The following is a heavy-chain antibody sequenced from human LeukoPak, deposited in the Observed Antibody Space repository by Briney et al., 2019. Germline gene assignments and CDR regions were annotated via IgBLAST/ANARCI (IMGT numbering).Heavy chain of an antibody. CDR2: ISGSGGST. D-gene: IGHD2-15*01. CDR1: GFTFSSYA. Sequence: GGSLRLSCAASGFTFSSYAMSWVRQAPGKGLEWVSAISGSGGSTYYADSVKGRFTISRDNSKNTLYLQMNSLRAEDTAVYYCARRYCSGGSCYSMNLGYFDYWGQGTLVTVSS. V-gene: IGHV3-23*01. CDR3: ARRYCSGGSCYSMNLGYFDY. J-gene: IGHJ4*02.